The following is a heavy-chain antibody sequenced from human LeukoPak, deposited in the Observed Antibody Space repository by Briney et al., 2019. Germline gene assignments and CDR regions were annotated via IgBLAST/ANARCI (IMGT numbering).Heavy chain of an antibody. V-gene: IGHV4-30-2*01. Sequence: SETLSLTCAVSGGSISSGGYSWSWIRQPPGKGLEWIGYIYHSGSTYYNPSLKSRVTISVDRSKNQFSLKLSSVTAADTAVYYCARYYGSASYPPRPAFDYWGQGTLVTVSS. CDR1: GGSISSGGYS. D-gene: IGHD3-10*01. J-gene: IGHJ4*02. CDR2: IYHSGST. CDR3: ARYYGSASYPPRPAFDY.